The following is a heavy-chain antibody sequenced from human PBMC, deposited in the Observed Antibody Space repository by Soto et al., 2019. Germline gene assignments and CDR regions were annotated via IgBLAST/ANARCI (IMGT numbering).Heavy chain of an antibody. CDR2: FYWDDDK. D-gene: IGHD6-19*01. Sequence: QITLKESGPTLVKPTQTLTLTCTFSGFSLSTTRVGVGWLRQPPGKALEWLALFYWDDDKRYSPFLKSRLPITKDTSKNQVVLTMTNMDPMDTATYFCAHTLVAGLGYYFDYWGQGTLVTVSS. CDR1: GFSLSTTRVG. J-gene: IGHJ4*02. V-gene: IGHV2-5*02. CDR3: AHTLVAGLGYYFDY.